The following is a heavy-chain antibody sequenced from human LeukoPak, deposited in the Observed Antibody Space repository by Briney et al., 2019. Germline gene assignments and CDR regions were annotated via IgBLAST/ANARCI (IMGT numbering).Heavy chain of an antibody. CDR3: ARAEHYYGSGSYYLGY. D-gene: IGHD3-10*01. Sequence: ASLKASCKASGYTFTSYYMHWVPQAPGQGLEWMGIINPSGGSTSYAQKFQGRVTMTRDTSTSTAYMELSSLRSEDTAVYYCARAEHYYGSGSYYLGYWGQGTLVTVSS. CDR1: GYTFTSYY. J-gene: IGHJ4*02. V-gene: IGHV1-46*01. CDR2: INPSGGST.